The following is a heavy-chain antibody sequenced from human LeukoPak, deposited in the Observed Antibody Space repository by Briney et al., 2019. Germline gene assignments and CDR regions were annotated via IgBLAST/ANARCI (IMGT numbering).Heavy chain of an antibody. CDR1: GGSISSSSYY. CDR2: IYYSGST. J-gene: IGHJ4*02. D-gene: IGHD3-22*01. Sequence: SETLSLTCTVSGGSISSSSYYWSWIRQPPGKGLEWIGSIYYSGSTYYNPSLKSRVTISVDTSKNQFSLKLSSVTAADTAVYYCARQTRRYDSSGYRYFDYWGQGTLVTVSS. V-gene: IGHV4-39*01. CDR3: ARQTRRYDSSGYRYFDY.